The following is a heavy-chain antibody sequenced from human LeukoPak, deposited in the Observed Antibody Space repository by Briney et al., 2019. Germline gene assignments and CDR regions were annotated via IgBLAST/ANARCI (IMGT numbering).Heavy chain of an antibody. J-gene: IGHJ4*02. D-gene: IGHD5-12*01. CDR2: ISGSGGST. V-gene: IGHV3-23*01. CDR3: AKCGLNSGYDRYLDY. CDR1: GFTFSSYA. Sequence: GGSLRPSCAASGFTFSSYAMSWVRQAPGKGLEWDSAISGSGGSTYYADSVKGRFTISRDNSKNTLYLQMNSLRAEDTAVYYCAKCGLNSGYDRYLDYWGQGTLVTVSS.